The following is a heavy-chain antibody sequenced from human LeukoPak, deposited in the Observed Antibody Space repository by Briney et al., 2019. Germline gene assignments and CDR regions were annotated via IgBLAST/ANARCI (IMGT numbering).Heavy chain of an antibody. CDR1: GFTFSRYW. D-gene: IGHD3-22*01. Sequence: PGGSLRLSCAASGFTFSRYWMHWVRQAPGKGLVWVSRINGDGSTTSYADSVKGGFTISRDNAKNTLYLQMNSLRAEDTAVYYCATGNYYDSRGYYTFGQWGQGTLVTVSS. CDR2: INGDGSTT. J-gene: IGHJ1*01. CDR3: ATGNYYDSRGYYTFGQ. V-gene: IGHV3-74*01.